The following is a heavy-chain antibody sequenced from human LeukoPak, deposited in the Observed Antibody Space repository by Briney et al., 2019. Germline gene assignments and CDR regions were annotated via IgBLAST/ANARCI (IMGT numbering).Heavy chain of an antibody. Sequence: ASVKVSCKASGYTFTSCAMHWVRQAPGQRLEWMGWINAGNGNTKYSQKFQGRVTITRDTSASTAYMELSSLRSEDTAVYYCARDLATKRQWLTTYYYYGMDVWGQGTTVTVSS. J-gene: IGHJ6*02. CDR1: GYTFTSCA. CDR2: INAGNGNT. V-gene: IGHV1-3*01. CDR3: ARDLATKRQWLTTYYYYGMDV. D-gene: IGHD6-19*01.